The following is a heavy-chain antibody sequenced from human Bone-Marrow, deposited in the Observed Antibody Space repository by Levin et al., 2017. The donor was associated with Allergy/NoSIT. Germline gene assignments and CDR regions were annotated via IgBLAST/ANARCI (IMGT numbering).Heavy chain of an antibody. D-gene: IGHD2-8*02. CDR3: TTRDYFNTTGSFSY. V-gene: IGHV3-73*01. J-gene: IGHJ4*02. CDR1: GFTFSDSV. CDR2: IRSKANSFAT. Sequence: GGSLRLSCEASGFTFSDSVIHWVRQASGKGLEWVGRIRSKANSFATGYTASVRGRFTISRDDSKKTAFLEMNSLKTDDTAVYYCTTRDYFNTTGSFSYWGQGTLVTVSS.